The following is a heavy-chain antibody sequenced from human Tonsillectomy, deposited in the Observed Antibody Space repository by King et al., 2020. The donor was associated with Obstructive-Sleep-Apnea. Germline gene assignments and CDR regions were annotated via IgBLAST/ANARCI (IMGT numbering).Heavy chain of an antibody. CDR1: GGSISSGGYY. CDR3: ARGNDYVWGSYRVFDY. D-gene: IGHD3-16*02. V-gene: IGHV4-31*03. J-gene: IGHJ4*02. Sequence: VQLQESGPGLVKPSQTLSLTCTVSGGSISSGGYYWSWIRQHPGKGLEWIGYIYYTVTTYYNPSLKSRVTISVDTSKNQFSLKLSSVTAADTAVYYCARGNDYVWGSYRVFDYWGQGTLVTVSS. CDR2: IYYTVTT.